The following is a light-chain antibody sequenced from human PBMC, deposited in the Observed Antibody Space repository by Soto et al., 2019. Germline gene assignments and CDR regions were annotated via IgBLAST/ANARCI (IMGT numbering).Light chain of an antibody. V-gene: IGLV1-40*01. CDR2: GNT. Sequence: QSVLTQPPSVSGAPGQRVTISCTGSSSNIGAGYDVHWYQQLPGTAPKLLIYGNTNRPSGVPDRFSGSRSGTSASLAITGLQAEDDGDYYCCSYAGSFVFGGGTKLTVL. CDR3: CSYAGSFV. CDR1: SSNIGAGYD. J-gene: IGLJ2*01.